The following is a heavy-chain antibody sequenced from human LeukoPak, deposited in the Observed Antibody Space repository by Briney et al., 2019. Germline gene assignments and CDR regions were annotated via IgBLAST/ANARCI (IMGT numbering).Heavy chain of an antibody. CDR3: ARDYNSGSWYPHDWFDP. J-gene: IGHJ5*02. CDR2: INPNSGGT. D-gene: IGHD6-13*01. CDR1: GCTFTGYY. Sequence: AGVPVSCKASGCTFTGYYMQGVRPPPGQGGEWVGWINPNSGGTNYAQKFQGRVNMTRDTSSSTAYMELSRLRSDDTAVYYCARDYNSGSWYPHDWFDPWGQGTLVTVSS. V-gene: IGHV1-2*02.